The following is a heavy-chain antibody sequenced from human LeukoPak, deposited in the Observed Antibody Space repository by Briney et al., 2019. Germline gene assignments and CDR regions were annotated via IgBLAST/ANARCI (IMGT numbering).Heavy chain of an antibody. CDR2: IYYSGST. Sequence: SETLSLTCTVSGGSISSYYWSWIRQPPGKGLEWIGYIYYSGSTNYNPSLKRRVTISVDTSKNQFSLKLSSVTAADTAVYYCARDLRSIAADWFDPWGQGTLVTVSS. V-gene: IGHV4-59*01. D-gene: IGHD6-13*01. J-gene: IGHJ5*02. CDR1: GGSISSYY. CDR3: ARDLRSIAADWFDP.